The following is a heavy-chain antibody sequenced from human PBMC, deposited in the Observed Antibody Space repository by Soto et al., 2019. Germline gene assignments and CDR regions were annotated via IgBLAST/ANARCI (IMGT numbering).Heavy chain of an antibody. D-gene: IGHD5-12*01. J-gene: IGHJ4*02. CDR1: GFTLTSYA. Sequence: GGSLRLSCTASGFTLTSYAMTWVRQAPGKGLEWVSVISGSSSHTYYADSVKGRFTISRDNSKNTLYLQMSSLRAEDTAIYYCAKDSFINLRGYDSYWGQGTLVTVS. CDR2: ISGSSSHT. CDR3: AKDSFINLRGYDSY. V-gene: IGHV3-23*01.